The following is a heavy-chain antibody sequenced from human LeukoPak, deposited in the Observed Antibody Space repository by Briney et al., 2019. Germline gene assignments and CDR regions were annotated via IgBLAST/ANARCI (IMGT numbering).Heavy chain of an antibody. CDR3: ARGDWESYFWDY. Sequence: GGSLRLSCAASRFTFNSYWMHWVRQAPGKGLVWVARIYNDGSRTNYADSVKGRFTISRDNAKKTLYLQMNSLRAEDTAVYYCARGDWESYFWDYWGLGTLVTVSS. CDR2: IYNDGSRT. J-gene: IGHJ4*02. CDR1: RFTFNSYW. V-gene: IGHV3-74*01. D-gene: IGHD3-16*01.